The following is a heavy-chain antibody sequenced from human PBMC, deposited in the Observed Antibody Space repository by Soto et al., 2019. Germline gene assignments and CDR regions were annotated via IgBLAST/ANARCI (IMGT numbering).Heavy chain of an antibody. CDR3: ARDKREQQPITAFDI. D-gene: IGHD6-13*01. CDR1: GGSFSGYY. CDR2: INHSGST. Sequence: QVQLQQWGAGLLKPSETLSLTCAVYGGSFSGYYWSWIRQPPGKGLEWIGEINHSGSTNYNPSLKSRVTISVVTSKNQFSLKLRSVTAADTAVYYCARDKREQQPITAFDIWGQGTMVTVSS. J-gene: IGHJ3*02. V-gene: IGHV4-34*01.